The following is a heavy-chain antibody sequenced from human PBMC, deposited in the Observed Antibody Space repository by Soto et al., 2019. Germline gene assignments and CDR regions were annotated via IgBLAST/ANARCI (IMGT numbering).Heavy chain of an antibody. CDR1: GFTFSSYS. V-gene: IGHV3-33*08. CDR2: IWYDGSNK. J-gene: IGHJ6*02. CDR3: ARDEGLGVNYYYYGMDV. Sequence: GGSLRLSCAASGFTFSSYSMNWVRQAPGKGLEWVAVIWYDGSNKYYADSVKGRFTISRDNSKNTLYLQMNSLRAEDTAVYYCARDEGLGVNYYYYGMDVWGQGTTVTVS. D-gene: IGHD3-10*01.